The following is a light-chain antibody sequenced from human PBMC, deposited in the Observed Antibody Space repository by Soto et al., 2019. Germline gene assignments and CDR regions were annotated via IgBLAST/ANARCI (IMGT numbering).Light chain of an antibody. CDR2: NVY. CDR3: YSYTSASTYV. V-gene: IGLV2-14*03. J-gene: IGLJ1*01. CDR1: SSDIGIYNF. Sequence: QSALTQPASVSGSPGQSITIFCTGTSSDIGIYNFVSWYQQHPGKAPKLMIYNVYSRPSGVSSRFSGSKSGNTASLTISWLQADDEADYYCYSYTSASTYVFGTGTKLTVL.